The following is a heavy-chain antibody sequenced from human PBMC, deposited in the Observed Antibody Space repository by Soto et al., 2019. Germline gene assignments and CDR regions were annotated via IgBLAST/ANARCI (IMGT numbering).Heavy chain of an antibody. CDR2: ISGAATTT. CDR3: AKDVEGGNYYRGAFDY. Sequence: EVQVLESGGGTAQPGGSLRLSCAASGFMFRDYAMHWVRQAPGKGLEWVSVISGAATTTYYADSVKGRFTLSRDYSRNTVYLQMSSLRAEDTAVYYCAKDVEGGNYYRGAFDYWGQGTLVTVSS. D-gene: IGHD1-26*01. J-gene: IGHJ4*02. CDR1: GFMFRDYA. V-gene: IGHV3-23*01.